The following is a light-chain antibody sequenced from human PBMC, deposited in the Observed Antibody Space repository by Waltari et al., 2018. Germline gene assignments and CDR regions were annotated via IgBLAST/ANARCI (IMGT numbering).Light chain of an antibody. CDR3: HSRDTSSTRV. CDR1: SLRRFY. V-gene: IGLV3-19*01. J-gene: IGLJ2*01. Sequence: SSELTQDPSVSVALGQTVRITCQGDSLRRFYASWYQQRPGQAPILVLYGQNNRPSWIPDRLPVSTSGNTASLTITGAQAEDEADYYCHSRDTSSTRVFGGGTRLTV. CDR2: GQN.